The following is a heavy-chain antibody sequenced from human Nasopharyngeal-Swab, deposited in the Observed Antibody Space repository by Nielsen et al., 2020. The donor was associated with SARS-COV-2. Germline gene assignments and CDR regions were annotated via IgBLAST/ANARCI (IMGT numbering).Heavy chain of an antibody. V-gene: IGHV3-7*01. CDR2: IKQDGSEK. J-gene: IGHJ3*02. CDR3: ARDFRDSAAVAGTVGAFDI. D-gene: IGHD6-19*01. CDR1: GFTFSSYW. Sequence: GESLKISCAASGFTFSSYWMSLVRQAPGKGPEWVANIKQDGSEKYYVDSVKGRFTISRDNAKNSLYLQMNSLRAEETAVYYCARDFRDSAAVAGTVGAFDIWGQGTMVTVSS.